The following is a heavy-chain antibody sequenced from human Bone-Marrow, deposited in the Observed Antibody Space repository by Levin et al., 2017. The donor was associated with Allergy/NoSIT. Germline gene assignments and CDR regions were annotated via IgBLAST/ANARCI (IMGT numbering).Heavy chain of an antibody. J-gene: IGHJ6*02. CDR3: AKEGVYSYDTSGARPHYHGVDV. CDR1: GGTFSTYA. D-gene: IGHD3-22*01. Sequence: KISCKASGGTFSTYAFSWVRQAPGQGPEWMGGIIPMFGAADYAQKYQGRLSITADESTSTAYMELRSLRSEDTAVYYCAKEGVYSYDTSGARPHYHGVDVWGQGTTVTVSS. CDR2: IIPMFGAA. V-gene: IGHV1-69*01.